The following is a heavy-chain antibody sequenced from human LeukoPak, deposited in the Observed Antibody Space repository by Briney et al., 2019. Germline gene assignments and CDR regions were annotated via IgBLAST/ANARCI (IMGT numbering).Heavy chain of an antibody. CDR2: ISYDGSNK. D-gene: IGHD6-19*01. CDR1: GFTVSSNY. CDR3: ARDVRIAVAGTLIGYFDY. J-gene: IGHJ4*02. V-gene: IGHV3-30-3*01. Sequence: GGSLRLSCAASGFTVSSNYMSWVPQAPGKGLEWLAVISYDGSNKYYADSVKGRFTISRDNSKNTLYLQMNSLRAEDTAVYYCARDVRIAVAGTLIGYFDYWGQGTLVTVSS.